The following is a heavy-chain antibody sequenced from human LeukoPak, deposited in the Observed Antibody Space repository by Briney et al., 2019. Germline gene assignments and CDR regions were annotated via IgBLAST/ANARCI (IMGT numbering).Heavy chain of an antibody. D-gene: IGHD4-11*01. CDR2: ISSSSSYI. V-gene: IGHV3-21*01. J-gene: IGHJ4*02. CDR1: GFTFSSYS. CDR3: ARRTTPKPYDY. Sequence: PGRSLRLSCAASGFTFSSYSMNWVRQAPGKGLEWVSSISSSSSYIYYADSVKGRFTISRDNAKNSLYLQMNSLRAEDTAVYYCARRTTPKPYDYWGQGTLVTVSS.